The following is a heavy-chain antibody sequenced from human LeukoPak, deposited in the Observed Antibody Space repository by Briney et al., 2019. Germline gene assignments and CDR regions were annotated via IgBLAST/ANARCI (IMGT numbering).Heavy chain of an antibody. CDR2: IIPILGIA. D-gene: IGHD3-10*01. CDR1: GGTFSSYT. Sequence: SVKVSCKASGGTFSSYTISWVRQAPGQGLEWMGRIIPILGIANYAQKFQGRVTITADKSTTTAYMELSSLRSEDTAVYYCARSYYYGSGSFDPWGQGTLVTVSS. CDR3: ARSYYYGSGSFDP. V-gene: IGHV1-69*02. J-gene: IGHJ5*02.